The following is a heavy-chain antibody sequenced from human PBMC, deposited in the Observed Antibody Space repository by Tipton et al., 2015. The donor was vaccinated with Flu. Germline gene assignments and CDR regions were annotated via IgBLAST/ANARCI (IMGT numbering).Heavy chain of an antibody. CDR1: GDSIGSRYY. V-gene: IGHV4-34*01. D-gene: IGHD4-11*01. CDR3: ARGSYSNYDY. J-gene: IGHJ4*02. Sequence: GLVKPSETLSLTCSVSGDSIGSRYYWSWIRQPPGKGLEWIGEINHSGSTNYNPSLKSRVIISVDTSKNQFSLRLSSVTAADTAVYYCARGSYSNYDYWGQGTLVTVSS. CDR2: INHSGST.